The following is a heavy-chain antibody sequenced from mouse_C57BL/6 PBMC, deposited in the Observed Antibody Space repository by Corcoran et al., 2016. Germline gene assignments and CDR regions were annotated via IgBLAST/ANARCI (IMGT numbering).Heavy chain of an antibody. CDR1: GYTFTSYW. CDR2: INPSNGGT. CDR3: ARPSYYYGSSHYYAMDY. J-gene: IGHJ4*01. D-gene: IGHD1-1*01. Sequence: QVQLQQPGTELVKPGASVKLCCKASGYTFTSYWMHWVKQRPGQGLEWIGNINPSNGGTNYNEKFKSKATLTVDKSSSTAYMQLSSLTSEDSAVYYCARPSYYYGSSHYYAMDYWGQGTSVTVSS. V-gene: IGHV1-53*01.